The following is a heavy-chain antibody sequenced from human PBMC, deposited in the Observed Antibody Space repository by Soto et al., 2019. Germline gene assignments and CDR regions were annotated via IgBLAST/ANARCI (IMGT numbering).Heavy chain of an antibody. CDR3: ASGDCSGGSCYSEYFQH. Sequence: ASVKVSCTASGYTFTSYAMHWVRQAPGQRLEWMGWINAGNGNTKYSQKFQGRVTITRDTSASTAYMELSSLRSEDTAVYYCASGDCSGGSCYSEYFQHWGQGTLVTVSS. D-gene: IGHD2-15*01. CDR2: INAGNGNT. J-gene: IGHJ1*01. V-gene: IGHV1-3*01. CDR1: GYTFTSYA.